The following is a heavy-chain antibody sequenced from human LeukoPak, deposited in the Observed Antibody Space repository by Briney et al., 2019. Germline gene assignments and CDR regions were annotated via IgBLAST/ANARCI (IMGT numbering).Heavy chain of an antibody. CDR3: ARLRPYSSSWYAYYGMDV. J-gene: IGHJ6*02. V-gene: IGHV3-7*04. Sequence: GGSLRLSCAASGFTFSNYYMSWVRQAPGKGLEWVANIKQDGGNKNYVDSVKGRFTISRDNTKNSLYLQMDSLRAENTAVYYCARLRPYSSSWYAYYGMDVWGQGATVTVSS. CDR2: IKQDGGNK. CDR1: GFTFSNYY. D-gene: IGHD6-13*01.